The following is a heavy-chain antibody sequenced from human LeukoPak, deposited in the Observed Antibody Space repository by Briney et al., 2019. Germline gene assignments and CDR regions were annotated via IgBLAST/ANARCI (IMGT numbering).Heavy chain of an antibody. J-gene: IGHJ5*02. CDR3: ARSGYSSGWVKGWFDP. Sequence: SETLSLTCTVSGDSFSSVKDYWAWIRQPPGKGLEWIASGDYSGGTYYNPSLESRVTISADMSKNQFSLKLSSVAAADTAVYYCARSGYSSGWVKGWFDPWGQGTLVTVSS. D-gene: IGHD6-19*01. CDR1: GDSFSSVKDY. V-gene: IGHV4-39*07. CDR2: GDYSGGT.